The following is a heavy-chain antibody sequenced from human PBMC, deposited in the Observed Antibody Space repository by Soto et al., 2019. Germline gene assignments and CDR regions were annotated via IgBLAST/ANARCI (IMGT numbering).Heavy chain of an antibody. CDR3: ARVAAYYYDSSGYYFDY. V-gene: IGHV3-64*01. CDR1: GFTFSSYA. J-gene: IGHJ4*02. CDR2: ISSNGGST. Sequence: GGSLRLSCAASGFTFSSYAMHWVRQAPGKGLEYVSAISSNGGSTYYANSVKGRFTIPRDNSKNTLYLQMGSLRAEDMAVYYCARVAAYYYDSSGYYFDYWGQGTLVTVSS. D-gene: IGHD3-22*01.